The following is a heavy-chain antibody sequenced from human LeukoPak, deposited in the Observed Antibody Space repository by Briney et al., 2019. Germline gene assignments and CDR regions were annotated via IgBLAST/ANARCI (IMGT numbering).Heavy chain of an antibody. Sequence: SETLSLTCTVSGGSISSYYWSWIRQPPGEGLGWIAYIYYSGSTNYNPSLKSRVTISIDTSKNQFSLKLNSVTAADTAVYYCARGLIRQSAFDIWGQGTMVTVSS. CDR1: GGSISSYY. CDR2: IYYSGST. D-gene: IGHD2-8*01. CDR3: ARGLIRQSAFDI. V-gene: IGHV4-59*01. J-gene: IGHJ3*02.